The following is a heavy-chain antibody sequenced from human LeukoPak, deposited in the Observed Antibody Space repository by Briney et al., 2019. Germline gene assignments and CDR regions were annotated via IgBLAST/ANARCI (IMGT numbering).Heavy chain of an antibody. CDR2: IRYDGSNK. CDR1: GFTFSSYS. J-gene: IGHJ6*03. Sequence: PGGSLRLSCAASGFTFSSYSMNWVRQAPGKGLEWVAFIRYDGSNKYYADSVKGRFTISRDNSKNTLYLQMNSLRAEDTAVYYCAKDPRVPAAIPPGYYYYMDVWGKGTTVTVSS. CDR3: AKDPRVPAAIPPGYYYYMDV. D-gene: IGHD2-2*02. V-gene: IGHV3-30*02.